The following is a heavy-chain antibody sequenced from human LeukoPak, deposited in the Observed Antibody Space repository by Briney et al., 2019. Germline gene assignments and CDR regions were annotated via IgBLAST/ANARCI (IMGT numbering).Heavy chain of an antibody. J-gene: IGHJ4*02. CDR1: GYTLTELS. V-gene: IGHV1-24*01. D-gene: IGHD1-7*01. CDR2: FDPGDGET. Sequence: ASVKVSCKVSGYTLTELSMHWVRQAPGKGLEWMGGFDPGDGETIYAQKFQGRVTMTEDTSTDTAYMELSSLRSEDTAVYYCAREGTTTAPPDYWGQGTLVTVSS. CDR3: AREGTTTAPPDY.